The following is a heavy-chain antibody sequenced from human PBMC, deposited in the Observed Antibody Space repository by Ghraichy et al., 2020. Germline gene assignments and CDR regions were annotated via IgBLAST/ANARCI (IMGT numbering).Heavy chain of an antibody. D-gene: IGHD3-9*01. Sequence: GESLRLSCAASEFTFSSFGMHWVRQAPGKGLEWVAVIWYDGSNKYYADSVKGRFTISRDNSNNTLYLQMNSLRAEETAVYYCARDPSSLRYPVRMDVWGQGTTVTVSS. J-gene: IGHJ6*02. CDR2: IWYDGSNK. CDR1: EFTFSSFG. V-gene: IGHV3-33*08. CDR3: ARDPSSLRYPVRMDV.